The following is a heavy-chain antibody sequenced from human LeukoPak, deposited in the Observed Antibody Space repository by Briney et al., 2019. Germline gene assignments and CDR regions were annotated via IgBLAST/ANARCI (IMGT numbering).Heavy chain of an antibody. V-gene: IGHV1-2*02. CDR2: INPNSGGT. Sequence: ASVKVSCKASGYTFTGYYMHWVRQAPGQGLEWMGWINPNSGGTNYAQKFQGRVTMTRDTSISTAYMELSRLRSDDTAVYYCARVFGYSYGFGYYFDYWGQGTLVTVSS. CDR3: ARVFGYSYGFGYYFDY. J-gene: IGHJ4*02. D-gene: IGHD5-18*01. CDR1: GYTFTGYY.